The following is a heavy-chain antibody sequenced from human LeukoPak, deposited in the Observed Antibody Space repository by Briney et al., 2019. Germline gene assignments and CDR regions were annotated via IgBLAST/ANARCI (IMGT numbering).Heavy chain of an antibody. V-gene: IGHV1-3*01. CDR1: GYTFTSYA. CDR2: INAGNGNT. J-gene: IGHJ4*02. D-gene: IGHD4-17*01. CDR3: ARIDYGDYSVDY. Sequence: ASVKVSCKASGYTFTSYAMHWVRQAPGQRLEWMGWINAGNGNTKYSQKFQGRVTITRDTSASTAYVELSSLRSEDTAVYYCARIDYGDYSVDYWGQGTLVTVSS.